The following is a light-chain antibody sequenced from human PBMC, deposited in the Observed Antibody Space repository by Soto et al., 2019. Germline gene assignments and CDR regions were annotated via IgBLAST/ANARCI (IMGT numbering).Light chain of an antibody. CDR3: QQYNNWPPL. V-gene: IGKV3-15*01. J-gene: IGKJ3*01. Sequence: EIVMTQSPATLSVSPGERATLSCRASRSLSSNLAWYQQKPGQAPRLLIYGASTRATGIPARFSGSGSGTEFTLTISSLQSEDFAVYYCQQYNNWPPLFGPGTKVDIK. CDR1: RSLSSN. CDR2: GAS.